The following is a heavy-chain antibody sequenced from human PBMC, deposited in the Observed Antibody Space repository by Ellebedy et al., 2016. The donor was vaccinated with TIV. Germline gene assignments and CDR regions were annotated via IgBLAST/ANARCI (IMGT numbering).Heavy chain of an antibody. CDR3: RYFDSGSDY. CDR1: GFTFSTSA. Sequence: PGGSLRLSCAASGFTFSTSAMHWVRHTPGKGLQWVSAIRGRDDDTFYADSVRGRFTISISRDNSKNTLYLQMHSLRAEDTAVYYCRYFDSGSDYWGQGTQVTVSS. V-gene: IGHV3-23*01. D-gene: IGHD3-10*01. CDR2: IRGRDDDT. J-gene: IGHJ4*02.